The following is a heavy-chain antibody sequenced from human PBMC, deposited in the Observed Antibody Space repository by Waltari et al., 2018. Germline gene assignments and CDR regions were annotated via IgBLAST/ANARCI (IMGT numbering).Heavy chain of an antibody. Sequence: EVQLLESGGGLVQPGGSLRLSCAASGFTFRSYAMSWVRQAPGKGLEWVSAISGSGGSTYYADSVKGRFTISRDNSKNTLYLQMNSLRAEDTAVYYCAKDYGDYERSTDYWGQGTLVTVSS. V-gene: IGHV3-23*01. J-gene: IGHJ4*02. D-gene: IGHD4-17*01. CDR3: AKDYGDYERSTDY. CDR1: GFTFRSYA. CDR2: ISGSGGST.